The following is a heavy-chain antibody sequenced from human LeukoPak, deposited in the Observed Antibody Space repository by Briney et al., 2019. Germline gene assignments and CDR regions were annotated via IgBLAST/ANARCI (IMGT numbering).Heavy chain of an antibody. V-gene: IGHV4-59*08. Sequence: SETLSLTCTVSGGSISSYYWSWIRRPPGKGLEWIGYIYFSGSTNYNPSLNSRVTISVDTSKNQFSLKLSSVTAADTAVYYCARHLPYYYDSSGYLISPYYYGIDVWGQGTTVTVSS. CDR1: GGSISSYY. J-gene: IGHJ6*02. D-gene: IGHD3-22*01. CDR2: IYFSGST. CDR3: ARHLPYYYDSSGYLISPYYYGIDV.